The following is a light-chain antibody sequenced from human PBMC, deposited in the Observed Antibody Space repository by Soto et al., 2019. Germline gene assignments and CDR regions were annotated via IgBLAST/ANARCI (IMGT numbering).Light chain of an antibody. CDR2: LNSDGSH. CDR1: SGHSSYA. Sequence: QPVLTQSPSASASLGASVTITCTLSSGHSSYAIAWHQQQPEKGPRYLMNLNSDGSHSKGDGIPDRFSGSSSGAERYLTISSLQSEDEADYYCQTWGTDIQVFGTGTKVTVL. V-gene: IGLV4-69*01. CDR3: QTWGTDIQV. J-gene: IGLJ1*01.